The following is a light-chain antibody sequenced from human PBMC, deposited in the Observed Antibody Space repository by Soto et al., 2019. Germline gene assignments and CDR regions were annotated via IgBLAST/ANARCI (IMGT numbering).Light chain of an antibody. Sequence: QSALTQPASVSGSPGQSITISCTGTSSDVGSYDLVSWYQQRPGRAPRLMIFEVAKRPSGISTRFSGSKSGNTASLTISGLQAVDEADYFCCSYTPTNTLVFGGGTTLTVL. CDR1: SSDVGSYDL. CDR3: CSYTPTNTLV. J-gene: IGLJ2*01. CDR2: EVA. V-gene: IGLV2-23*02.